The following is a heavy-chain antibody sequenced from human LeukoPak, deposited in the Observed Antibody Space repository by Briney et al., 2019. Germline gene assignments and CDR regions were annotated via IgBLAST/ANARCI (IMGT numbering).Heavy chain of an antibody. CDR3: ARESGQLANPQRPHFDY. J-gene: IGHJ4*02. CDR2: IYYSGST. V-gene: IGHV4-39*07. Sequence: SETLSLTCTVSGGSISSSSYYWGWIRQPPGKGLEWIGSIYYSGSTYYNPSLKSRVTISVDTSKNQFSLKLSSVTAADTAVYYCARESGQLANPQRPHFDYWGQGTLVTVSS. CDR1: GGSISSSSYY. D-gene: IGHD6-6*01.